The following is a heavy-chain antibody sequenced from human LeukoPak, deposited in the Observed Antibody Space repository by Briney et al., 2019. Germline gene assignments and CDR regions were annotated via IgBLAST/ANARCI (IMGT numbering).Heavy chain of an antibody. CDR2: IWYDGSNK. CDR1: GFTFSSYG. CDR3: ARAQYYYGSSGYPDLTYFDY. J-gene: IGHJ4*02. V-gene: IGHV3-33*01. Sequence: AGRSLRLSCAASGFTFSSYGMHWVRQAPGKGLEWVAVIWYDGSNKYYADSVKGRFTISRDNSKNTLYLQMNSLRAEDTAVYYCARAQYYYGSSGYPDLTYFDYWGQGTLVTVSS. D-gene: IGHD3-22*01.